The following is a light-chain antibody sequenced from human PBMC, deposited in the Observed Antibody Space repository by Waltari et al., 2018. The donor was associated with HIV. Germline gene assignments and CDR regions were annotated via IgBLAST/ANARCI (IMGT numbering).Light chain of an antibody. Sequence: DIVMTQSPDSLDVSLGERATINCRSIQSLYNSNNKNSLAWYQQKPGQHPKLLIYWASTRNSGVPDRFTGSGSGTDFTLSISSLQAEDVAVYYCQQHDVSPYTFGQGTKV. V-gene: IGKV4-1*01. J-gene: IGKJ2*01. CDR2: WAS. CDR1: QSLYNSNNKNS. CDR3: QQHDVSPYT.